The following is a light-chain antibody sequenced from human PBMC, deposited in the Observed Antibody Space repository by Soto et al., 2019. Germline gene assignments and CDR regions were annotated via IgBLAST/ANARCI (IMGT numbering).Light chain of an antibody. Sequence: HSALTQPDSVSGSHGQSITISCTGTSSNVGSYNFVSWYQQYPGKAPKLLIYDVSHRPSGVSNRFSGSKSGNTASLAISGLQAEDEADYYCSSFTTTNTRIFGGGTKLTVL. J-gene: IGLJ2*01. CDR1: SSNVGSYNF. CDR3: SSFTTTNTRI. V-gene: IGLV2-14*01. CDR2: DVS.